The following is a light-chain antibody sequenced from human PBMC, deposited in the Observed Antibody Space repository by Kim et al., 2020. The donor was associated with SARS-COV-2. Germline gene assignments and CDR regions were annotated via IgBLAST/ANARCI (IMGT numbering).Light chain of an antibody. V-gene: IGKV4-1*01. CDR2: WAS. J-gene: IGKJ4*01. CDR3: QQYYSAPLA. Sequence: RAVINCKSSQSVLYSSNNKTYLAWFQQKPGQPPKLLIYWASTRESGVPGRFSGSGSGTDFTLTISSLQAEDVAVYYCQQYYSAPLAFGGGTKVEI. CDR1: QSVLYSSNNKTY.